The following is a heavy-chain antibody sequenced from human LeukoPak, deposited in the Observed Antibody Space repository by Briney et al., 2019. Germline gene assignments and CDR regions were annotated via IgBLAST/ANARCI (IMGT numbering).Heavy chain of an antibody. CDR1: GFTFSSYW. CDR2: IKQDGSEK. CDR3: ARDIRGYSYVFVRVFDY. V-gene: IGHV3-7*01. J-gene: IGHJ4*02. Sequence: HSGGSLRLSCVVSGFTFSSYWMSWVRQAPGRGLEWLAIIKQDGSEKYYVDSVKGRFSISRDNAKNSLYLQMNSLRAEDTAVYYCARDIRGYSYVFVRVFDYWGQGTLVTVSS. D-gene: IGHD5-18*01.